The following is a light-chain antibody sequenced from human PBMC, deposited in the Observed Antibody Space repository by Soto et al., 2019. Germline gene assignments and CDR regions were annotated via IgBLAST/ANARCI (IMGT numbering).Light chain of an antibody. CDR1: QDIKRD. CDR3: QQYDILDYS. V-gene: IGKV1-33*01. CDR2: DGA. J-gene: IGKJ2*01. Sequence: DIQLTQSPSSLSTSVGDRVTIACQASQDIKRDLNWYQQKPGKAPKLLIYDGAYLETGVTSRFSGSRSGTDFVLTISSLQDEDIATYYCQQYDILDYSFGQGTTLDVK.